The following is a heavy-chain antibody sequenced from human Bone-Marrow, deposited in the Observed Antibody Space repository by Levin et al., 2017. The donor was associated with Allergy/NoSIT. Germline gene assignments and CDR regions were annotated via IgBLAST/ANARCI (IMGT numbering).Heavy chain of an antibody. Sequence: PGGSLRLSCAASGFRFSDYYMSWIRQVPGKGLEWVSYISVSGRETNYADSVKGRFTISRDNAMNSLSLQMNSLRVDDSAVYYCAREGFWTDWGQGTLVTVSS. CDR1: GFRFSDYY. J-gene: IGHJ1*01. CDR2: ISVSGRET. D-gene: IGHD3/OR15-3a*01. CDR3: AREGFWTD. V-gene: IGHV3-11*06.